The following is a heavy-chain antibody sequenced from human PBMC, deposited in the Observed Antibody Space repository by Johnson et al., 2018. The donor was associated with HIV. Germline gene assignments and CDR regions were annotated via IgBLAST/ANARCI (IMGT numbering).Heavy chain of an antibody. D-gene: IGHD3-10*01. V-gene: IGHV3-30*18. CDR1: GFTFSSYA. CDR2: ISYDGSNK. J-gene: IGHJ3*02. Sequence: QVQLVESGGGVVQPGRSLRLSCAASGFTFSSYAMHWVRQAPGKGLEWVAVISYDGSNKYYADSVQGRFTISRDNSKNTLYLQMNSLRAEDTALYYCAKSNQETIARESGPYGAFDIGGQGTMVTVSS. CDR3: AKSNQETIARESGPYGAFDI.